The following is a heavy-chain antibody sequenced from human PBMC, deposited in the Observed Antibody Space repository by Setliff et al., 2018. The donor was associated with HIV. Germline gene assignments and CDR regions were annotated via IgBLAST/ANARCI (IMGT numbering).Heavy chain of an antibody. Sequence: ASVKVSCKASGYTFTSYYMHWVRQAPGQGLEWMGIINPSGGSTSYAQKFQGRVTMTRDTSTSTVYMELSSLRSEDTAVYYCARSPTVTTYRAYFDYWGQGTLVTVSS. D-gene: IGHD4-17*01. V-gene: IGHV1-46*01. J-gene: IGHJ4*02. CDR2: INPSGGST. CDR1: GYTFTSYY. CDR3: ARSPTVTTYRAYFDY.